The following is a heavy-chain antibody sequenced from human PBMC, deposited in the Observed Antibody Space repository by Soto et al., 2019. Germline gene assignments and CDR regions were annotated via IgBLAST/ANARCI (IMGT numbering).Heavy chain of an antibody. D-gene: IGHD1-1*01. Sequence: QVQLQESSAGLVKPSETLSLTCTVSGDSISSYYWSWIRQPPGKGLEWIGYIYYSGSTNYNPSLKSRVTISVDTSKNQFSLKLSSVTAADTAVYYCARLDTTEDYGMDVWGQGTTVTVSS. CDR3: ARLDTTEDYGMDV. CDR1: GDSISSYY. J-gene: IGHJ6*02. V-gene: IGHV4-59*01. CDR2: IYYSGST.